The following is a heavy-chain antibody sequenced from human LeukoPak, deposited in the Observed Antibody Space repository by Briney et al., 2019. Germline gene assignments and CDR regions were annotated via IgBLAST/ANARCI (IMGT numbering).Heavy chain of an antibody. V-gene: IGHV3-21*01. CDR3: TVPRIVGATPGLYYGMDV. D-gene: IGHD1-26*01. CDR1: GFTFSSYS. J-gene: IGHJ6*02. CDR2: ISSSSSYI. Sequence: GGSLRLSCAASGFTFSSYSMNWVRQAPGKGLEWVSSISSSSSYIYYADSVKGRFTISRDNAKNSLHLQMNSLRAEDTAVYYCTVPRIVGATPGLYYGMDVWGQGTTVTVSS.